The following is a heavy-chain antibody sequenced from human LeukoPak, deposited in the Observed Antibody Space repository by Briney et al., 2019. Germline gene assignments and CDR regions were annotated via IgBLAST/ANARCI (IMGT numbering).Heavy chain of an antibody. Sequence: GGSLRLSCAASGFTFSSYSMNWVRQAPGKGLEWVSSISSSSSYIYYADSVKGRFTISRDNAKNSLYLQMNSLRAEDTAVYYCARVPSGWELGYFDYWGQGTLVTVSS. V-gene: IGHV3-21*01. J-gene: IGHJ4*02. CDR1: GFTFSSYS. D-gene: IGHD1-26*01. CDR3: ARVPSGWELGYFDY. CDR2: ISSSSSYI.